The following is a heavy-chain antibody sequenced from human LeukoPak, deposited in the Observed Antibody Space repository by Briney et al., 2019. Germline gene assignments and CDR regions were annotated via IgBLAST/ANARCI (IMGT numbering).Heavy chain of an antibody. V-gene: IGHV4-59*06. CDR3: ARESVDYYDSSGYLRYFDY. CDR2: IYYSGST. J-gene: IGHJ4*02. Sequence: SETLSLTCTVSGGSISSYYWSWIRQPPGKGLEWIGYIYYSGSTYYNPSLKSRVTISVDTSKNQFSLKLSSVTAADTAVYYCARESVDYYDSSGYLRYFDYWGQGTLVTVSS. D-gene: IGHD3-22*01. CDR1: GGSISSYY.